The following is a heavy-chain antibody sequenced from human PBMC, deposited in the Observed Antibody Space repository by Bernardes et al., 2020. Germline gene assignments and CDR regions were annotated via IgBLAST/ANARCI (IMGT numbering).Heavy chain of an antibody. J-gene: IGHJ4*02. CDR1: GFTFSNYA. V-gene: IGHV3-23*01. CDR3: AKDPSATGTTPYYFDY. CDR2: ISGGGGAT. D-gene: IGHD1-1*01. Sequence: GGSLRLSCVASGFTFSNYAMSWVRQAPGKGLEWVSIISGGGGATYYADSVKGRFTISRDNSKNTLYLQMNGLRAEDTALYYCAKDPSATGTTPYYFDYWGQATLATVSS.